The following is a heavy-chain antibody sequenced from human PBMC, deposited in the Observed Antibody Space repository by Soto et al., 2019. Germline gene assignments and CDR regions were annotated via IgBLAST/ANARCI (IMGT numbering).Heavy chain of an antibody. V-gene: IGHV3-49*04. CDR3: TKKLVGYCTGSSCYGAFDV. CDR1: GFTFGDYA. J-gene: IGHJ3*01. CDR2: IRSKIYGGTT. Sequence: LRLSCTASGFTFGDYAMSWVRQAPGKGLEWVSFIRSKIYGGTTEYAASVKDRFTISRDDSKSIAYLQMNSLKTEDTAVYYCTKKLVGYCTGSSCYGAFDVWGQGTMVTVSS. D-gene: IGHD2-15*01.